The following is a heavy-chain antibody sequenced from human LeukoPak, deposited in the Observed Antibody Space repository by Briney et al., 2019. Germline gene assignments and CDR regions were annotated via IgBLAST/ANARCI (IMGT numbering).Heavy chain of an antibody. V-gene: IGHV1-69*04. CDR3: AMTSHYYDSSDYLATGA. CDR2: IIPILGIA. Sequence: SVKVSCTASGGTFSSYAISWVRQAPGQGPEWMGRIIPILGIANYAQKFQGRVTITADKSTSTAYMELSSLRSEDTAVYYCAMTSHYYDSSDYLATGAWGRGTLVTVSS. D-gene: IGHD3-22*01. CDR1: GGTFSSYA. J-gene: IGHJ5*02.